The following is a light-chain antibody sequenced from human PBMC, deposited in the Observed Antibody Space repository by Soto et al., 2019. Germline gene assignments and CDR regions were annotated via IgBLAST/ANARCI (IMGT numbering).Light chain of an antibody. CDR2: EAS. CDR3: QQSYSSPRT. V-gene: IGKV1-39*01. CDR1: QSITFY. Sequence: DIQITQSPSSLSASVGDRFTITCRASQSITFYLNWYQQKPGKAPKLLIYEASSLQSGVPSRISGSGSGTDFALTISSLQHEDFATYYCQQSYSSPRTFGQGTKVDIK. J-gene: IGKJ1*01.